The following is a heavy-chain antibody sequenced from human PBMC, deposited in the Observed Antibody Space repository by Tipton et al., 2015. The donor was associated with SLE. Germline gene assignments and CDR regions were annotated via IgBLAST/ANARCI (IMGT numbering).Heavy chain of an antibody. CDR1: GGSISSYY. CDR2: IYYSGST. V-gene: IGHV4-59*08. Sequence: TLSLTCTVSGGSISSYYWSWIRQPPGKGLEWIGYIYYSGSTNYNPSLKSRVPISVDTSKNQFSLKLSSVTAADTAVYYCARGILEWSDYWGQGTLVTVSS. J-gene: IGHJ4*02. D-gene: IGHD3-3*01. CDR3: ARGILEWSDY.